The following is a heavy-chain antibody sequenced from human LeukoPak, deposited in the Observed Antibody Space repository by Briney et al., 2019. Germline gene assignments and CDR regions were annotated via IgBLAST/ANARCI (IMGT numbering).Heavy chain of an antibody. CDR1: GFTVSINY. D-gene: IGHD3-10*01. Sequence: PGGSLRLSCAASGFTVSINYMSWVRQAPGKGLEWVSVIYSGGSTYYADSVKGRFTISRDNSKNTLYLQMNSLRAEDTAVYYCARDLTIPASPRFYYGMDVWGQGTTVTVSS. CDR3: ARDLTIPASPRFYYGMDV. J-gene: IGHJ6*02. CDR2: IYSGGST. V-gene: IGHV3-66*01.